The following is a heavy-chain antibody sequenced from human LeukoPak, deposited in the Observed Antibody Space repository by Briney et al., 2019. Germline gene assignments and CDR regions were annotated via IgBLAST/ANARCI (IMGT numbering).Heavy chain of an antibody. CDR3: ARDLYYYDSSGYYWGVYYYYGMDV. CDR1: GFTFSSYE. J-gene: IGHJ6*02. Sequence: GGSLRLSCAASGFTFSSYEMNWVRQAPGKGLEWVSYISSSGSTIYYADSVKGRFTISRDNAKNSLYLQMNSLRAEDTAVYYCARDLYYYDSSGYYWGVYYYYGMDVWGQGTLVTVSS. CDR2: ISSSGSTI. D-gene: IGHD3-22*01. V-gene: IGHV3-48*03.